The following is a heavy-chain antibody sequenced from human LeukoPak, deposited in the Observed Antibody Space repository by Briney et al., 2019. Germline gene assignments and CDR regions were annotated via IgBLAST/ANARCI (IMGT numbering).Heavy chain of an antibody. J-gene: IGHJ4*02. D-gene: IGHD4-11*01. CDR2: INHSGSA. Sequence: PSETLSLTCTVSGGSFSGYYWTWIRQPPGKGLEWIGEINHSGSANYNPSLMSRVTISLDTSKNHFSLNLSSVTAADTAVYYCARGQGTVTTHWGQGTLVTVSS. V-gene: IGHV4-34*01. CDR1: GGSFSGYY. CDR3: ARGQGTVTTH.